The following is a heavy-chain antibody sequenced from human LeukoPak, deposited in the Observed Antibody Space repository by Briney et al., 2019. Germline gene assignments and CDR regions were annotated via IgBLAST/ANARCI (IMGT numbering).Heavy chain of an antibody. CDR2: IKQDGSEK. D-gene: IGHD6-19*01. CDR3: ARGGNSSGRCFDY. V-gene: IGHV3-7*01. Sequence: GGSLRLSCAASGFTFSNYWMNWVRQAPGKGLEWVANIKQDGSEKYYVDSVKGRFTISRDNAKNSLYLQMNSLRAEDTAVYYCARGGNSSGRCFDYWGQGTLVTVSS. CDR1: GFTFSNYW. J-gene: IGHJ4*02.